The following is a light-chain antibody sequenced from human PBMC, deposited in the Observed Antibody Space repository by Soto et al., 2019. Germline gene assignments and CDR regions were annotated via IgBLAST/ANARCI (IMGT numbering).Light chain of an antibody. J-gene: IGKJ1*01. CDR3: QQRTNWPRT. CDR1: QSVSSY. CDR2: DAS. Sequence: EIELTQSPATLYLSPGERATLSCRASQSVSSYLAWYQQKPGQAPRLLFYDASNRATGIPARFSGSGSGTDFPLTISSLEPEDFAVYYCQQRTNWPRTFGQGTKVEIK. V-gene: IGKV3-11*01.